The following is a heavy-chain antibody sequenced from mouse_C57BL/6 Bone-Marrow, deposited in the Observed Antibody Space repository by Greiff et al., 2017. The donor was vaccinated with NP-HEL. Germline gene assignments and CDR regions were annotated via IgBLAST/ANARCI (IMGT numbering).Heavy chain of an antibody. CDR2: IDPSDSYT. CDR3: ARALLDY. CDR1: GYTFTSYW. J-gene: IGHJ2*01. Sequence: QVQLQQPGAELVKPGASVKLSCKASGYTFTSYWMPWVKQRPGQGLEWIGEIDPSDSYTNYNQKFKGKATLTVDTSSSTAYMQLSSLTSEDSAVYDCARALLDYWGQGTTLTVSA. V-gene: IGHV1-50*01.